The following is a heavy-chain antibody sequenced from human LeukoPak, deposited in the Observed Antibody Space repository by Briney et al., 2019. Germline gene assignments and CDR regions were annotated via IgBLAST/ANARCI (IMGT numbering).Heavy chain of an antibody. V-gene: IGHV4-59*01. J-gene: IGHJ5*02. D-gene: IGHD2-2*02. CDR3: ARESLGYCSSTSCYSWFDP. Sequence: PSETLSLTCTVSGGSISSYYWSWIRQPPGKGLEWIGYIYYSGSTNYNPSLKSRATISVDTSKNQFSLKLSSVTAADTAVYYCARESLGYCSSTSCYSWFDPWGQGTLVTVSS. CDR2: IYYSGST. CDR1: GGSISSYY.